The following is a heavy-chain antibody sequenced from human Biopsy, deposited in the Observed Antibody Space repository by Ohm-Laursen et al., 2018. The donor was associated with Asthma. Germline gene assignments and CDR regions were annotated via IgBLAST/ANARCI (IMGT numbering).Heavy chain of an antibody. J-gene: IGHJ6*01. CDR3: AKDFWSGYSKEWTGRMDV. CDR1: GFTFNEYN. D-gene: IGHD3-3*01. Sequence: SVRLSCAATGFTFNEYNMHCVRQVPGQGLEWVSLISWDGGRTYYGDSVKGRFTISRDNSKNSLYLQMNSLRTEDTALYSRAKDFWSGYSKEWTGRMDVWGQGTTVSVSS. CDR2: ISWDGGRT. V-gene: IGHV3-43*01.